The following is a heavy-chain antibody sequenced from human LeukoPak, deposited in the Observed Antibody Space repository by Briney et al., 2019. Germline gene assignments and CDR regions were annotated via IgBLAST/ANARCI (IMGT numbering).Heavy chain of an antibody. D-gene: IGHD2-2*01. CDR2: ISYDGSNI. CDR3: AREPPEDCSSTSCYDYYYGMDV. Sequence: GGSLRLSCAASGFTFSSYAMHWVRQAPGKGLEWVAVISYDGSNIYYADSVKGRFTISRDNSKNTLYLQMNSMRAEDTAVYYCAREPPEDCSSTSCYDYYYGMDVWGQGTTVTVSS. V-gene: IGHV3-30-3*01. CDR1: GFTFSSYA. J-gene: IGHJ6*02.